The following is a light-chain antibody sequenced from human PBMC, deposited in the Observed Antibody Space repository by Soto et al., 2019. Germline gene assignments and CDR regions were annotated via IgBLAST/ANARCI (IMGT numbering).Light chain of an antibody. V-gene: IGKV3-20*01. CDR2: AAS. Sequence: DIVLMQSPGTLSLSPGERATLSCRASQTMTRAYVAWYQQKPGQAPRLLIYAASYRATGISDKFSGSGSGTDFSLTISRLEPEDSAVYYCHQYHSPPQTFGQGTKVDIK. J-gene: IGKJ2*01. CDR3: HQYHSPPQT. CDR1: QTMTRAY.